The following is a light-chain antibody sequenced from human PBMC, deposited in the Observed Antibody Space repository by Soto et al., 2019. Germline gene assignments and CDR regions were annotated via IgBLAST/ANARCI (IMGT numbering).Light chain of an antibody. CDR1: QGISNY. J-gene: IGKJ4*01. CDR3: QKYTNVPA. CDR2: AAS. Sequence: DIQMTQSPSSLSASVGDRVTITCRASQGISNYLAWYQQIPAKVPKLLISAASTLQSGVPSRFSGGGSGTDFTLTISSLQPEDVATYYCQKYTNVPAFGGGTKVEIK. V-gene: IGKV1-27*01.